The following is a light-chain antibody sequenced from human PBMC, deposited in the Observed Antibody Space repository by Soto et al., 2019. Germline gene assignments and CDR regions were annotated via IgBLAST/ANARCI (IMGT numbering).Light chain of an antibody. CDR1: QDISKY. V-gene: IGKV1-33*01. CDR3: QQFHSQPLT. J-gene: IGKJ4*01. Sequence: DIQMTQSPSSLSASVGDRVTITCQASQDISKYVNWYQQKPGTAPKLLIYDGSNVQLGVPSRFSVSGSGTDFTFTINSLRSEDIATYFCQQFHSQPLTFGGGTKVEIK. CDR2: DGS.